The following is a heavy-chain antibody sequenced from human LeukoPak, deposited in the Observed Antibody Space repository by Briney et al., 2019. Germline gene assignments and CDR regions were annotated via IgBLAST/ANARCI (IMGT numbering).Heavy chain of an antibody. V-gene: IGHV3-23*01. CDR1: GFTFSSYA. CDR2: ISGSGGST. CDR3: AKDWGGVTTPYYYYGMDV. J-gene: IGHJ6*02. D-gene: IGHD4-11*01. Sequence: PGGSLRLSCAASGFTFSSYAMSWVRQAPGKGLEWVSAISGSGGSTYYADSVKGRFTISRDNSKNTLYLQMNSLRAEDTAVYYCAKDWGGVTTPYYYYGMDVWGQGTTVTVSS.